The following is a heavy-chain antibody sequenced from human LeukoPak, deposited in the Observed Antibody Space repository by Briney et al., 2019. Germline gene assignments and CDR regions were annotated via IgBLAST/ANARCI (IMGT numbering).Heavy chain of an antibody. J-gene: IGHJ4*02. D-gene: IGHD3-3*01. V-gene: IGHV3-21*01. Sequence: GGSLRLSCAAPGFTFSSYSMNWVRQAPGKELEWVSSISSSSSYIYYADSVKGRFTISRDNAKNSLYLQMNSLRAEDTAVYYCARATVLEPDYWGQGTLVTVSS. CDR3: ARATVLEPDY. CDR2: ISSSSSYI. CDR1: GFTFSSYS.